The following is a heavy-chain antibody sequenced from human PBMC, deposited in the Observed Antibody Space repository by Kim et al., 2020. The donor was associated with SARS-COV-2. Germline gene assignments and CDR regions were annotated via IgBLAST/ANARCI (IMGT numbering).Heavy chain of an antibody. Sequence: RVTISVDTSKNQFSLKLSSVTAADTAVYYCARGGILRYFDWLLSVVPFDYWGQGTLVTVSS. CDR3: ARGGILRYFDWLLSVVPFDY. V-gene: IGHV4-34*01. J-gene: IGHJ4*02. D-gene: IGHD3-9*01.